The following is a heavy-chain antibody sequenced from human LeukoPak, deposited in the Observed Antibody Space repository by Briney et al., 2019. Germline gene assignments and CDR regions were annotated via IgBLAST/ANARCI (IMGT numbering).Heavy chain of an antibody. Sequence: GGSLRLSCAASGLTVSSNNMIWVRQAPGKGLEWVSVIYRGGSTYYADSVKGRFTIFRDSSKNTLDLLVNSLRAEDTAVYYCAAMGPIFWTAYWGQGTLVTVSS. CDR1: GLTVSSNN. CDR3: AAMGPIFWTAY. V-gene: IGHV3-53*01. D-gene: IGHD3-9*01. CDR2: IYRGGST. J-gene: IGHJ4*02.